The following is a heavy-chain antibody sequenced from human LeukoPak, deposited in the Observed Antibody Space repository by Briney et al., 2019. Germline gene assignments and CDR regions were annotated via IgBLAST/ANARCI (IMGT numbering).Heavy chain of an antibody. CDR1: GFTFSSYS. D-gene: IGHD5-18*01. CDR2: ISSSSSYI. Sequence: GGSLRLSCAASGFTFSSYSMNWVRQAPGKGLEWVSSISSSSSYIYYADSVKGRFTISRDNAKNSLYLQMNSLRAEDTAVYYCARVRRGYSYGYRFDYWGQGTLVTVSS. J-gene: IGHJ4*02. V-gene: IGHV3-21*01. CDR3: ARVRRGYSYGYRFDY.